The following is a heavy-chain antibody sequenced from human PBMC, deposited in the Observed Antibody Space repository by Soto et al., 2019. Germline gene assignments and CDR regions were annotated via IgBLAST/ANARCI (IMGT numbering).Heavy chain of an antibody. Sequence: ASVKVSCKASGYTFTSYYMHWVRQAPGQGLEWMGIINPSGGSTSYAQKFQGKVTMTRDTSTSTVYMELSSLRSEDTAVYYCAIPGHYDSSGYYPLDYWGQGTLVTVSS. CDR1: GYTFTSYY. J-gene: IGHJ4*02. V-gene: IGHV1-46*01. CDR2: INPSGGST. CDR3: AIPGHYDSSGYYPLDY. D-gene: IGHD3-22*01.